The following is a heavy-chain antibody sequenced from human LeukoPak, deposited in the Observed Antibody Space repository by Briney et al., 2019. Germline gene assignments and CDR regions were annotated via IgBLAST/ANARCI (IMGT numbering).Heavy chain of an antibody. CDR1: GGSISSYY. D-gene: IGHD4-17*01. CDR3: ARGFLDYGDYGAFDI. V-gene: IGHV4-59*12. J-gene: IGHJ3*02. CDR2: IYHSGST. Sequence: SETLSLTCTVSGGSISSYYWSWIRQPPGKGLEWIGYIYHSGSTYYNPSLKSRVTISVDRSKNQFSLKLSSVTAADTAVYYCARGFLDYGDYGAFDIWGQGTMVTVSS.